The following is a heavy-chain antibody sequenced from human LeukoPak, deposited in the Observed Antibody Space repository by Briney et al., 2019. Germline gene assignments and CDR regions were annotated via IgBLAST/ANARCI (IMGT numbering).Heavy chain of an antibody. Sequence: GGSLRLSCTASGFTLSSYSMHWVRQAPGKGLEFVSAISRNGRNTYYANSVKGRFTISRDISKNTLYLQMGSLRPEDMAVYYCARVDSGSACASWGQGILVTVSS. CDR3: ARVDSGSACAS. J-gene: IGHJ1*01. CDR2: ISRNGRNT. CDR1: GFTLSSYS. V-gene: IGHV3-64*01. D-gene: IGHD6-19*01.